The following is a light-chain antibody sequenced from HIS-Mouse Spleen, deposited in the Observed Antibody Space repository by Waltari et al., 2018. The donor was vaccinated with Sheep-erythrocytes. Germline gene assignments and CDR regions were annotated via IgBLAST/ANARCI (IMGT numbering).Light chain of an antibody. CDR3: CSYAGSYNHV. J-gene: IGLJ1*01. CDR1: SSDVGGYNY. CDR2: DAS. Sequence: QSARTQPRSVSGSPGQSVTISCTGTSSDVGGYNYVSWYQQHPGKAPKLLIYDASKRPSGVPDHFSGSKSGNTASLTISGLQAEDEADYYCCSYAGSYNHVFATGTKVTVL. V-gene: IGLV2-11*01.